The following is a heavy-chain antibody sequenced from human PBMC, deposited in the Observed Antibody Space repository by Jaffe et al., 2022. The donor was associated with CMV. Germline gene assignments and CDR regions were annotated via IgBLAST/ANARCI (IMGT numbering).Heavy chain of an antibody. CDR2: IYYSGST. Sequence: QVQLQESGPGLVKPSETLSLTCTVSGGSISSYYWSWIRQPPGKGLEWIGYIYYSGSTNYNPSLKSRVTISVDTSKNQFSLKLSSVTAADTAVYYCARHGDWNYDYYYYMDVWGKGTTVTVSS. CDR1: GGSISSYY. CDR3: ARHGDWNYDYYYYMDV. J-gene: IGHJ6*03. V-gene: IGHV4-59*08. D-gene: IGHD1-1*01.